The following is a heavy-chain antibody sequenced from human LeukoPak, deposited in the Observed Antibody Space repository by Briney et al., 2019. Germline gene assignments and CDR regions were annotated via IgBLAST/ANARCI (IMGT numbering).Heavy chain of an antibody. CDR2: IYPGDSDT. Sequence: GESLKISCKGSGYSFSRYWMGWVRQMPGKALEWMGIIYPGDSDTRYSPSFQGQVSISADKSISTAYLQWSSLRASDTAMYYCARVFDDGDNFDYWGQGTLVTVSS. CDR1: GYSFSRYW. D-gene: IGHD4-17*01. CDR3: ARVFDDGDNFDY. J-gene: IGHJ4*02. V-gene: IGHV5-51*01.